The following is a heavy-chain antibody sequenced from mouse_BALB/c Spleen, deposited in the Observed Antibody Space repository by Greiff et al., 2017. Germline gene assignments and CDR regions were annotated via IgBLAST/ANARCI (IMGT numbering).Heavy chain of an antibody. CDR1: GFTFTSYW. Sequence: QVQLQQSGAELAKPGASVKMSCKASGFTFTSYWMHWVQQRPGQGLEWIGYINPSTGYTEYNQKFKDKATLTADKSTSTVYMQLSSLTSEDSAVYYCAEDGVVVDYWGQGTTLTVSS. J-gene: IGHJ2*01. V-gene: IGHV1-7*01. CDR3: AEDGVVVDY. D-gene: IGHD1-1*01. CDR2: INPSTGYT.